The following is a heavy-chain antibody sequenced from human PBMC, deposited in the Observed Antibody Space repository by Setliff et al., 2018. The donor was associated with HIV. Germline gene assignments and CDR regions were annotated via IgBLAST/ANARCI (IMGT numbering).Heavy chain of an antibody. CDR3: ARSVIGYYYYGMDV. D-gene: IGHD3-10*01. V-gene: IGHV3-30-3*01. Sequence: PGGSLKLSCAASGFTFSNYAMHGVRQAPGKGLEWVAVISYDGSNKYYADSVKGRFTISRDNSKNTLYLQMNSLRAEDTAVYYCARSVIGYYYYGMDVWGQGTLVTVSS. CDR1: GFTFSNYA. J-gene: IGHJ6*02. CDR2: ISYDGSNK.